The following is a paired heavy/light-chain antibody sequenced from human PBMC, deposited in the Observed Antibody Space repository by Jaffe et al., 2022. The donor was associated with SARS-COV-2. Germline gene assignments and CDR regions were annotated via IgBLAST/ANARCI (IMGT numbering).Light chain of an antibody. V-gene: IGKV1-17*01. Sequence: DIQMTQSPSSLSASVGDRVTITCRASQGIRNDLGWYQQKPGKAPKRLIYAASSLQTGVPSRFSGSGSGTEFTLTISSLQPEDFATYYCLQLNTYPFTFGGGTKVEIK. J-gene: IGKJ4*01. CDR2: AAS. CDR1: QGIRND. CDR3: LQLNTYPFT.
Heavy chain of an antibody. CDR3: ARGQHLAH. J-gene: IGHJ4*02. D-gene: IGHD6-13*01. V-gene: IGHV3-7*04. CDR2: IKEDVSES. Sequence: EVQLVESGGGSVQPGGSLRLSCAASGFTFSSYWMSWVRQAPGEGLEWVANIKEDVSESYSVDSVKGRFTISRDNAKNSLYLQMNSLRAEDTAVYYCARGQHLAHWGQGTLVTVSS. CDR1: GFTFSSYW.